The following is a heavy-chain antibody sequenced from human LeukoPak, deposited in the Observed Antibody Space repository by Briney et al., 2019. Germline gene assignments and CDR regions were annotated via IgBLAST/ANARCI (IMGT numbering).Heavy chain of an antibody. V-gene: IGHV3-30-3*01. CDR2: SSSDETYK. D-gene: IGHD5/OR15-5a*01. J-gene: IGHJ4*02. CDR1: GFPITVYP. Sequence: GGSLRLSCAASGFPITVYPTHWVRQAPGKGLEWVSVSSSDETYKFYADSVRGRFTISRDNSKNRLYPQMSDLRAEDTAVYFCARSVSGVWLFDYWGRGTLVTVSS. CDR3: ARSVSGVWLFDY.